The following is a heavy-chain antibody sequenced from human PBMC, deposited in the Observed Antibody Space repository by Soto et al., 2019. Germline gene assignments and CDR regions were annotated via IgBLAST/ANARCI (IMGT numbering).Heavy chain of an antibody. D-gene: IGHD3-9*01. CDR2: ISYDGNTQ. J-gene: IGHJ4*02. Sequence: QVQLVESGGGVVQPGRSLRLSCAASGFIFSGYAMHWVRQAPGKGLEWVAVISYDGNTQYYADSVKGRFTVSRDNSNNMLYVQMNNSRDEATDMYYCAKETNAYEINFWGQGTLVTVSS. V-gene: IGHV3-30-3*01. CDR3: AKETNAYEINF. CDR1: GFIFSGYA.